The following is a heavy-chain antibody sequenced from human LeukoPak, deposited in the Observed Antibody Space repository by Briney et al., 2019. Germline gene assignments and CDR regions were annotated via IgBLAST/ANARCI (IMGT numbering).Heavy chain of an antibody. CDR1: GITLSNYA. CDR3: AKARPGDV. CDR2: ISGSGAST. D-gene: IGHD1-14*01. V-gene: IGHV3-23*01. Sequence: GGSLRLSCVVSGITLSNYAMSWVRQAPGKGLEWVSAISGSGASTYYADSVKGRFTISRDNSKNTLYMQMNSLRAEDTAVYYCAKARPGDVWGKGTTVTVSS. J-gene: IGHJ6*04.